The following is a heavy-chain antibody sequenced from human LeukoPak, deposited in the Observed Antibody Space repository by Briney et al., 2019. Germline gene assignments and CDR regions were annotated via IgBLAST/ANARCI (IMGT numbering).Heavy chain of an antibody. J-gene: IGHJ4*02. CDR3: ARDGRSYYYDSSGYRPFDY. CDR1: GFTFSDYY. D-gene: IGHD3-22*01. CDR2: ISSSGSTR. V-gene: IGHV3-11*04. Sequence: PGGSLRLSCAASGFTFSDYYMSWVRQAPGKGMEWNSYISSSGSTRRYADSVKGRFTMSRDNAKNSLQLQMNSLRAEDTAVYYCARDGRSYYYDSSGYRPFDYWGQGTLVTVSS.